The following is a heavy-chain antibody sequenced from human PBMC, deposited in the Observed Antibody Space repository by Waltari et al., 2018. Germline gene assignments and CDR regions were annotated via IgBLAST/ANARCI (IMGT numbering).Heavy chain of an antibody. V-gene: IGHV4-39*07. CDR1: GGSISSSSYY. J-gene: IGHJ4*02. Sequence: QLQLQESGPGLVKPSETLSLTCTVSGGSISSSSYYWGWVRQPPGKGLEWIGSIYYSGSACCNHSLKSRVDSSVDTSQNQFSLRVSSVTAADTAVFYCARMVRGYCSSTSCHTDHWCQGTLVTVSS. CDR3: ARMVRGYCSSTSCHTDH. D-gene: IGHD2-2*01. CDR2: IYYSGSA.